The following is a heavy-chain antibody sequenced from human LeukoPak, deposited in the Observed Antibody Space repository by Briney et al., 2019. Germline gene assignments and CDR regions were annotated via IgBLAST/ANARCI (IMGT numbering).Heavy chain of an antibody. J-gene: IGHJ4*02. CDR3: ATEMYYDGSGPHFDY. V-gene: IGHV4-4*02. Sequence: KLSDTLSLTCAVSGGSISSSNWWSWLRPPPGKGLEWIGEIFHTGNTNYNPSLKSRVTISADQSKNQFFLKLSSVTAADTAVYYCATEMYYDGSGPHFDYWGQGTLVTVSS. CDR2: IFHTGNT. D-gene: IGHD3-22*01. CDR1: GGSISSSNW.